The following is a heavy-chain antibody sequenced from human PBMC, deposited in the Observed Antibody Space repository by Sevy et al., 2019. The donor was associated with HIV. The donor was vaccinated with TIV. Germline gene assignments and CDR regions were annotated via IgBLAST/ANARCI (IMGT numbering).Heavy chain of an antibody. V-gene: IGHV3-11*01. J-gene: IGHJ4*02. CDR1: GFIFSDYY. CDR3: ARDPLLGVAREVARGGY. CDR2: ISGSGIT. D-gene: IGHD2-15*01. Sequence: GGSLRLSCSGSGFIFSDYYMSWIRQAPGRGLEWVSYISGSGITYYADSVEGRFTISRDNAGNSLYLQMNSLRADDTAVYYCARDPLLGVAREVARGGYWGQGTLVNVSS.